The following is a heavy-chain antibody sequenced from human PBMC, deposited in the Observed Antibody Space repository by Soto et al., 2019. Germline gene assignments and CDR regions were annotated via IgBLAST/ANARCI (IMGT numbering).Heavy chain of an antibody. J-gene: IGHJ4*02. D-gene: IGHD3-22*01. CDR2: ISTYNGNT. V-gene: IGHV1-18*01. CDR3: ARGPTDYYDNSANYFLDY. Sequence: QVQLVQSGAEVKKPGASVKVSCKASGYTFITYGVSWVXQAPGQGLDWLGWISTYNGNTRYAERLQGRVTMTTDTTTNTAYMELRNLRSDDTAVYYCARGPTDYYDNSANYFLDYWGQGTLVTVSS. CDR1: GYTFITYG.